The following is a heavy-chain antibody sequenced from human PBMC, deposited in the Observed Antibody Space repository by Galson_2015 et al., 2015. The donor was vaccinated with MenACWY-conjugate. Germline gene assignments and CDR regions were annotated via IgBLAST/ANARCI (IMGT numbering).Heavy chain of an antibody. CDR2: IRYDGENK. Sequence: SLRLSCAASGFTFSNYGMHWVRQTPGKGLEWVSFIRYDGENKYYADSVKGRFTISRDNAKNTLFLQINSLRAEDTAVYFCAKEDDYGGNDAFGALWGQGTMVTVSS. D-gene: IGHD4-23*01. J-gene: IGHJ3*01. CDR3: AKEDDYGGNDAFGAL. CDR1: GFTFSNYG. V-gene: IGHV3-30*02.